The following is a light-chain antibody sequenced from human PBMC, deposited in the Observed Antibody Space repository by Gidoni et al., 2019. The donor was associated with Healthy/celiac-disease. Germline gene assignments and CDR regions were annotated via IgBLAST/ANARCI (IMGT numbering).Light chain of an antibody. CDR3: MQALQTWT. CDR1: QSLLHRNGYNY. J-gene: IGKJ1*01. V-gene: IGKV2-28*01. Sequence: DIVMTQSPISLPVTPGEPAAISCRSSQSLLHRNGYNYLDWYLQKPGQSPQLLIYLGSNRASGVPDRFSGSGSGTDFTLKISRVEAEDVGVYYCMQALQTWTFGQGTKVEIK. CDR2: LGS.